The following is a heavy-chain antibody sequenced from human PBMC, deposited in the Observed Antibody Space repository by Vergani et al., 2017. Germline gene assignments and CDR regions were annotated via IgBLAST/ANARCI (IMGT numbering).Heavy chain of an antibody. V-gene: IGHV1-69*04. CDR2: IIPILGIA. CDR3: AGEMVAAAGTDWFDP. J-gene: IGHJ5*02. Sequence: QVQLVQSGAEVKKPGSSVKVSCKASGGTFSSYAISWVRQAPGQGLEWMGRIIPILGIANYAQKFQGRVTITADKSTSTAYMELSSLRSEDTAVYYCAGEMVAAAGTDWFDPWGQGTLVTVSS. D-gene: IGHD6-13*01. CDR1: GGTFSSYA.